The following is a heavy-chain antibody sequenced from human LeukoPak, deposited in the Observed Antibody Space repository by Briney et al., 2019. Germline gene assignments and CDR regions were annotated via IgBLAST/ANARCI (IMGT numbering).Heavy chain of an antibody. D-gene: IGHD2-21*01. CDR3: ARDWGGGPLGWFDT. CDR1: GFTFSSYW. V-gene: IGHV3-7*01. CDR2: IKQDGSEK. Sequence: GGSLRLSCAASGFTFSSYWMSWVRQAPGKGLEWVANIKQDGSEKYYVDPVEGRFTISRDNAKNALFLQMNSLRAEDTAVYYCARDWGGGPLGWFDTWGQGTLVTVSS. J-gene: IGHJ5*02.